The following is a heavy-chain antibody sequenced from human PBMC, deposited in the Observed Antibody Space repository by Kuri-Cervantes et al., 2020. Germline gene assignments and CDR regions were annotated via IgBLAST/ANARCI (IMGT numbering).Heavy chain of an antibody. Sequence: SVKVSCKASGGTFSSYAISWVRQAPGQGLERMGGIIPIFGTANYAQKFQGRVTITADKSTSTAYMELSSLRSEDTAVYYCATRPDTAMGYYYYYYMDVWGKGTTVTVSS. CDR3: ATRPDTAMGYYYYYYMDV. CDR1: GGTFSSYA. V-gene: IGHV1-69*06. D-gene: IGHD5-18*01. J-gene: IGHJ6*03. CDR2: IIPIFGTA.